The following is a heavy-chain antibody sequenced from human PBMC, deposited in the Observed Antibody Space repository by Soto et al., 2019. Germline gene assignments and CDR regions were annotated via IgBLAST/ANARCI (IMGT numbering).Heavy chain of an antibody. CDR1: GFTFTNYG. V-gene: IGHV3-30*03. CDR3: ARDQVGATGDY. CDR2: ISYDGSYD. D-gene: IGHD1-26*01. Sequence: GGSLRLSCAASGFTFTNYGMHCVRQAPGKGLEWVAVISYDGSYDYYIDSVKGRFTISRDNSMNTLFLQMNSLRSDDTAVYYCARDQVGATGDYWGQGTLVTVSS. J-gene: IGHJ4*02.